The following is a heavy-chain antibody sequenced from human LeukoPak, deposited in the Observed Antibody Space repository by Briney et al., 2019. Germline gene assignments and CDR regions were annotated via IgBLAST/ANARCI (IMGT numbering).Heavy chain of an antibody. J-gene: IGHJ4*02. CDR1: GFTFSSYA. CDR2: ISASGGST. V-gene: IGHV3-23*01. CDR3: AKEGIDTSYFDS. Sequence: PGGSLRLSCAASGFTFSSYAMSWVRQTPGKGLEWVSAISASGGSTHYADSVKGRFTISRDISKNTLYVQMNNLRADDTAAYYCAKEGIDTSYFDSWGQGTLVTVSA. D-gene: IGHD2-2*01.